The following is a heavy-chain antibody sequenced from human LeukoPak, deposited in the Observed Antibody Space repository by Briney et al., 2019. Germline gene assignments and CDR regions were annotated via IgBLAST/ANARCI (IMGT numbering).Heavy chain of an antibody. Sequence: GGSLRLSCAASGFMFSSYWMSWVRQAPGKGLEWVADIKEDGSEKSYVDSVKGRFTISRDNAKNSLYLQMNSLRPEDTAVYYCVRDRDWAFDYWGQGSLVTVSS. V-gene: IGHV3-7*01. D-gene: IGHD2-21*02. CDR3: VRDRDWAFDY. CDR2: IKEDGSEK. CDR1: GFMFSSYW. J-gene: IGHJ4*02.